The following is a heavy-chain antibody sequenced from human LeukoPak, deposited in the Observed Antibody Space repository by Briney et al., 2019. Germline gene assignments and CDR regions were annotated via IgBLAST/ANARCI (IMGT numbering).Heavy chain of an antibody. J-gene: IGHJ5*02. CDR3: ARGSVVVVPAANYNWFDP. CDR2: INPDSGDT. V-gene: IGHV1-2*02. Sequence: ASVKVSCKASGGTFSSYAISWVRQAPGQGLEWMGWINPDSGDTNYAQKFQGRVTMTRDTSISTAYMELSSLRSDDTAVYYCARGSVVVVPAANYNWFDPWGQGTLVTVSS. CDR1: GGTFSSYA. D-gene: IGHD2-2*01.